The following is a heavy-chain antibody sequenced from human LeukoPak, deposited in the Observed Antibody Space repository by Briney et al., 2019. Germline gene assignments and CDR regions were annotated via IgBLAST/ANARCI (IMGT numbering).Heavy chain of an antibody. CDR2: IIPIFGTA. CDR1: GGTFSSYA. D-gene: IGHD1-26*01. CDR3: ARHTIQEVGSTAFDI. Sequence: ASVKVSCKASGGTFSSYAISWVRQAPGQGLEWMGGIIPIFGTANYAQKFQGRVTITADESTSTAYMELSSLRSEDTAVYYCARHTIQEVGSTAFDIWGQGTMVTVSS. J-gene: IGHJ3*02. V-gene: IGHV1-69*13.